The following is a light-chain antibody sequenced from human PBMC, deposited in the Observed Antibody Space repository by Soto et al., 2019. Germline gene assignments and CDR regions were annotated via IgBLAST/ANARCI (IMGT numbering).Light chain of an antibody. CDR1: SSDVGRYNL. CDR3: CSYAGGTSVV. CDR2: EDI. J-gene: IGLJ2*01. V-gene: IGLV2-23*01. Sequence: QSALTQPASVCGSPEQSITISCSGSSSDVGRYNLVSWYQQHPGKAPKLIIYEDIERPSGVSNRFSGSKSGNTASLTISGLQTEDEADYYCCSYAGGTSVVFGGGTKLTVL.